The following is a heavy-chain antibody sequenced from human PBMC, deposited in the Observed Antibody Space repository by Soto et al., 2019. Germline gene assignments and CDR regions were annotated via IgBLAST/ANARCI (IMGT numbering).Heavy chain of an antibody. CDR1: GVSVNSDISY. V-gene: IGHV4-61*01. Sequence: QVQLQESGPGLVKPSETLSLTCTVSGVSVNSDISYWTWIRQPPGKRLECIGSLYYSGSTNYNPSLRSRVTMSVDTSKNQVYLEVISVAVADTAVYVCARGSREFSSLGGLEVWGQGTMVTV. D-gene: IGHD3-10*01. J-gene: IGHJ6*02. CDR3: ARGSREFSSLGGLEV. CDR2: LYYSGST.